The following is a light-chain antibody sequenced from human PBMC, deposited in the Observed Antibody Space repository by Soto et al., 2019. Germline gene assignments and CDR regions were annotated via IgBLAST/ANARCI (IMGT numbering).Light chain of an antibody. CDR2: EVS. CDR3: SSYTSSSTLE. J-gene: IGLJ3*02. CDR1: SSDVGGYNY. Sequence: QSALTQPASVSGSPGQSITISCTGTSSDVGGYNYVSWYQQYPGKAPKLMIYEVSNRPSGVSNRFSGSKSGNTASLTISGLQAEDEADYYCSSYTSSSTLEFGGGNKLTVL. V-gene: IGLV2-14*01.